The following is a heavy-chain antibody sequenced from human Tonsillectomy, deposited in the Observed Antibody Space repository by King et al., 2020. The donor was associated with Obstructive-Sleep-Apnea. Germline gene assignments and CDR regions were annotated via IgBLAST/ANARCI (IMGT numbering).Heavy chain of an antibody. CDR1: GGTFSSYA. CDR3: ARDPLYDYVWGSYRHPEFDY. J-gene: IGHJ4*02. CDR2: IIPIFGTA. V-gene: IGHV1-69*01. D-gene: IGHD3-16*02. Sequence: QLVQSGAEVKKPGSSVKVSCKASGGTFSSYAISWVRQAPGQGLEWMGGIIPIFGTANYAQKFQGRVMITADESTSTAYMELSSLRSEDTAVYYCARDPLYDYVWGSYRHPEFDYWGQGTLVTVSS.